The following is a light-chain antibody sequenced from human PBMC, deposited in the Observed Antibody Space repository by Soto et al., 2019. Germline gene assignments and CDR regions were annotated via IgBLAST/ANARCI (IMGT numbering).Light chain of an antibody. CDR3: QQYGSSPGYT. Sequence: EIVLTQSPGTLSLSPGERATLSCRASQSVSSSYLAWYQQKPGQAPRLLIYGASSRATGIPDRFSGSGSGTDFTITISSLEPEDFAVYYCQQYGSSPGYTFGQGTKLEIK. CDR1: QSVSSSY. J-gene: IGKJ2*01. V-gene: IGKV3-20*01. CDR2: GAS.